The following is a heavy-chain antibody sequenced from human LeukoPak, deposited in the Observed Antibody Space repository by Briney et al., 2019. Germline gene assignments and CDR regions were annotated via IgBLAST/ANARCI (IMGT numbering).Heavy chain of an antibody. Sequence: PGGSLRLSYAASGFTFDYYAMHWVRQAPGKGLEWVSGISWNSGSIGYADSVKGRFTISRDNAKNSLYLQMNSLRAEDMALYYCAKGSYCSGGSCYSGAFDIWGQGTMVTVSS. V-gene: IGHV3-9*03. CDR2: ISWNSGSI. CDR1: GFTFDYYA. CDR3: AKGSYCSGGSCYSGAFDI. D-gene: IGHD2-15*01. J-gene: IGHJ3*02.